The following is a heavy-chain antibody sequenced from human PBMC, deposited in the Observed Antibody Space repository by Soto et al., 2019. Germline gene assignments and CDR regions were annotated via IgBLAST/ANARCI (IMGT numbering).Heavy chain of an antibody. CDR1: GGSISSSSYY. Sequence: SETLSLTCTVSGGSISSSSYYWGWIRQPPGKGLEWIGSIYYSGSTYYNPSLKSRVTISVDTSKNQFSLKLSSVTAADTAVYYCARLTVYSSSWKEIDYWGQGTLVTVSS. CDR3: ARLTVYSSSWKEIDY. V-gene: IGHV4-39*01. CDR2: IYYSGST. D-gene: IGHD6-13*01. J-gene: IGHJ4*02.